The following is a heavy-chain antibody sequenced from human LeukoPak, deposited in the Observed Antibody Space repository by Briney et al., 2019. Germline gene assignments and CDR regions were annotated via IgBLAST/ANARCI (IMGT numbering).Heavy chain of an antibody. D-gene: IGHD3-10*01. CDR1: GLTFGNYG. J-gene: IGHJ4*02. CDR2: IGGSGSTT. V-gene: IGHV3-23*01. CDR3: ARNYDSGSYFTD. Sequence: PGGSLRLSCVASGLTFGNYGMNWVRQAPGKGLEWVSSIGGSGSTTYYADSVRGRFTISRDNSKNSLYLQMNSLRAEDTAVYYCARNYDSGSYFTDWGQGALVTVSS.